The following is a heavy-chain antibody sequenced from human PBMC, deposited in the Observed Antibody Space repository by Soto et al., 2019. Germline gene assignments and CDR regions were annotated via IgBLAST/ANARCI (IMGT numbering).Heavy chain of an antibody. CDR2: IDPSDSQT. CDR3: ARSAHRGSYADYYSYVMDV. J-gene: IGHJ6*02. CDR1: GYSSAGYC. D-gene: IGHD3-16*01. Sequence: GESLKISCKGSGYSSAGYCITWLRQKPGKGLEWMWRIDPSDSQTSYSPSFRGHGTISAPQCITTVFLQWSSLRASDTAMYYCARSAHRGSYADYYSYVMDVWGQGTTLTVSS. V-gene: IGHV5-10-1*01.